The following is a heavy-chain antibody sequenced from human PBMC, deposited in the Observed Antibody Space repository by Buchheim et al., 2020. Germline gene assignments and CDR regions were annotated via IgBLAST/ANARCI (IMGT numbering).Heavy chain of an antibody. Sequence: QVQLVESGGGVVQPGRSLRLSCAASGFTFSSYGMHWVRQAPGKGLEWVAVISYDGSNKYYADSVKGRFTISRDNSKNTLSLQMNSLRAEDTAVYYWANDWNYNPPYYFDYWGQGTL. CDR2: ISYDGSNK. CDR3: ANDWNYNPPYYFDY. J-gene: IGHJ4*02. CDR1: GFTFSSYG. V-gene: IGHV3-30*18. D-gene: IGHD1-7*01.